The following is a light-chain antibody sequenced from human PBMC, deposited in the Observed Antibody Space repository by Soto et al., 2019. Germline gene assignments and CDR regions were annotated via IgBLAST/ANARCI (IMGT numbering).Light chain of an antibody. Sequence: EIVMTQSPATLSVSPGETATLSCRASQRVGINLAWYQQKPGQAPRLLIYSASTRATGVPDRFRGSGSGTDFTLTITRLEPEDFVVYYCQQYDHEPLTFGGGTKVDIK. J-gene: IGKJ4*01. CDR1: QRVGIN. CDR3: QQYDHEPLT. V-gene: IGKV3D-15*01. CDR2: SAS.